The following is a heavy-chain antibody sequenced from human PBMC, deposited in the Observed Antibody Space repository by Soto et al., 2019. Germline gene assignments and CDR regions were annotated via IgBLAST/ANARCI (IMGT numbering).Heavy chain of an antibody. J-gene: IGHJ5*02. D-gene: IGHD2-2*01. Sequence: QVQLVQSGAEVKKPGASVKVSCKASGYTFTSYGISWVRQAPGQGLEWMGWISAYNGNTNYAQKPQGRVTMTTDTSTSTAYMELRSLRSDDTAVYYCARVVVVVPAAPRGWFDPWGQGTLVTVSS. CDR1: GYTFTSYG. CDR3: ARVVVVVPAAPRGWFDP. V-gene: IGHV1-18*04. CDR2: ISAYNGNT.